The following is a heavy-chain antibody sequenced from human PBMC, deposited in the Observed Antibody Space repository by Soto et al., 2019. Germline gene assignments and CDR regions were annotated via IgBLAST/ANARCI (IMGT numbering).Heavy chain of an antibody. CDR1: GFTFSDYY. V-gene: IGHV3-11*06. Sequence: QVQLVESGGGLVKPGGSLRLSCAASGFTFSDYYMSWIRQAPGKGLEWVSYISSSSSYTNYTDSVKGRFTISRDNARNSLYLQMNSLRAKDTAVYYCARGLTVASYFDYWGQGTLVTVSS. CDR3: ARGLTVASYFDY. D-gene: IGHD4-17*01. CDR2: ISSSSSYT. J-gene: IGHJ4*02.